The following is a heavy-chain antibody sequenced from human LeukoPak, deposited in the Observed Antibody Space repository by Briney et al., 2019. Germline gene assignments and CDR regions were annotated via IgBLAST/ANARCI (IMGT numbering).Heavy chain of an antibody. CDR3: AKDGRDYYVSGSHYRGVPAFDY. CDR1: GFTVSSNE. Sequence: PGRSLRLSCAAAGFTVSSNEMSWVRQAPGKGLGWVSSISCGSTYYADTRKGRFTISRHNSKNTLHLQMNRLRAEDTAVYYCAKDGRDYYVSGSHYRGVPAFDYWGQGTLVTVSS. CDR2: ISCGST. V-gene: IGHV3-38-3*01. D-gene: IGHD3-10*01. J-gene: IGHJ4*02.